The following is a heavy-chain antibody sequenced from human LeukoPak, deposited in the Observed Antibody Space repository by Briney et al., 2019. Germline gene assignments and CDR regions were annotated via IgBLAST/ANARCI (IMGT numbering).Heavy chain of an antibody. CDR3: ARAYCVGDCSVLHIYFDN. Sequence: SETLSLTCTVSGYSISSGYFWGWMRQPPGKGLDWIGSIYHSVTTHYNPSLKSRVTISLDTSKNQFSLKLSSVTAADTAVYYCARAYCVGDCSVLHIYFDNWGQGTLVTVSS. J-gene: IGHJ4*02. CDR2: IYHSVTT. V-gene: IGHV4-38-2*02. CDR1: GYSISSGYF. D-gene: IGHD2-21*02.